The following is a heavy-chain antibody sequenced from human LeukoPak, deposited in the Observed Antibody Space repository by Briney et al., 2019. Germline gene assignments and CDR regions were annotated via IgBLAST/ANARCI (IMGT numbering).Heavy chain of an antibody. J-gene: IGHJ4*02. CDR3: AKFSGSSAPY. D-gene: IGHD2-15*01. CDR2: ISGSGGST. CDR1: GYTFTGYY. V-gene: IGHV3-23*01. Sequence: SCKASGYTFTGYYMHWVRQAPGQGLEWVSAISGSGGSTYYADSVKGRFTISRDNSKNTLYLQMNSLRAEDTAVYYCAKFSGSSAPYWGQGTLVTVSS.